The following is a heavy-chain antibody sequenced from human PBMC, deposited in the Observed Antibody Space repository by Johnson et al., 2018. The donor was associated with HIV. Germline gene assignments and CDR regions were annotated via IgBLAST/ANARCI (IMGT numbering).Heavy chain of an antibody. CDR2: MWYDGSNK. V-gene: IGHV3-33*08. CDR1: GFTFSGYG. D-gene: IGHD1-1*01. Sequence: VQLVESGGGVVQPGRSLRLSCAASGFTFSGYGMHWVLQAPGKGLEWVAVMWYDGSNKYYADSVKGRFTISRDNSKNTLYLQMNSLRAEDTAVYFCATVWRNEGRHAFDIWGQGTMVTVSS. J-gene: IGHJ3*02. CDR3: ATVWRNEGRHAFDI.